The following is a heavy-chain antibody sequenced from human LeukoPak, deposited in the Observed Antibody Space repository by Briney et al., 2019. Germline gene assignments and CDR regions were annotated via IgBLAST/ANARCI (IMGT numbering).Heavy chain of an antibody. V-gene: IGHV3-33*01. CDR1: GFTFSSYG. J-gene: IGHJ6*02. CDR2: IWYDGSNK. Sequence: PGGSLRLSCAASGFTFSSYGMHWVRQAPGKGLEWVAVIWYDGSNKYYADSVKGRFTISRDNSKNTLYLQMNSLRAEDTAVYYCARVRYYYDSSGHMDVWGQGTTVTVSS. CDR3: ARVRYYYDSSGHMDV. D-gene: IGHD3-22*01.